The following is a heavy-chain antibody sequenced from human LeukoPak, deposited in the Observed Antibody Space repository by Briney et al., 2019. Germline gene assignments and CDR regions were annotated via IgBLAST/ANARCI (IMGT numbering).Heavy chain of an antibody. CDR2: IWYDGSNK. D-gene: IGHD3-3*01. V-gene: IGHV3-33*01. J-gene: IGHJ6*02. Sequence: GRSLRLSCAASGFTFSSYGMHWVRQAPGKGLEWVAVIWYDGSNKYYADSVKGRCTISRDNSKNTLYLQMNSLRAEDTAVYYCARVPGYDFWSGYYAPVYYGMDVWGQGTTVTVS. CDR1: GFTFSSYG. CDR3: ARVPGYDFWSGYYAPVYYGMDV.